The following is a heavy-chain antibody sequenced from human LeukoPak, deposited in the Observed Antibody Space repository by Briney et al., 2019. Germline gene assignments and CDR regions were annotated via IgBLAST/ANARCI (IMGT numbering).Heavy chain of an antibody. V-gene: IGHV3-23*01. CDR1: GLTLSNYA. Sequence: GGSLRLSCGVSGLTLSNYAMSWVRQAPGKGLEWVAGLSGSAGGTTYADSVKGRFTISRDDSKNTLFLQMDRLRAEDTVVYFCAKRGVVVRVFLVGFHREAYYFDSWGQGAQVTVSS. D-gene: IGHD3-16*02. J-gene: IGHJ4*02. CDR2: LSGSAGGT. CDR3: AKRGVVVRVFLVGFHREAYYFDS.